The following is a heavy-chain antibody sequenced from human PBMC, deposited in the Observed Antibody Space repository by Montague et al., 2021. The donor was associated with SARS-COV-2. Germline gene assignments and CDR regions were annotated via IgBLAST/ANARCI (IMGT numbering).Heavy chain of an antibody. CDR1: GFTFSSYE. J-gene: IGHJ4*02. Sequence: SLRLSCAAFGFTFSSYEMNWVRQAPGKGLEWVSYISSSGSTIYYADSVKGRFTISRDNAKNSLYLQMNSLRAEDTAVYYCARVMATISGKDVKDYWGQGTLVTVSS. D-gene: IGHD5-24*01. CDR3: ARVMATISGKDVKDY. CDR2: ISSSGSTI. V-gene: IGHV3-48*03.